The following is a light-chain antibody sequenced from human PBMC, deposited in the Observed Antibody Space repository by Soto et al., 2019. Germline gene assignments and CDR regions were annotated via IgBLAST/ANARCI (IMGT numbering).Light chain of an antibody. CDR3: QQSYSTPPGT. V-gene: IGKV1-39*01. Sequence: DIQMTQSPSSLSASVGDRVTITCRASQSISSYLNWYQRKPGKAPKLLIYAASSLQSGVPSRFSGSGSGTDFTLTISSLQPEDVATYYCQQSYSTPPGTFGGGTKVEIK. CDR1: QSISSY. CDR2: AAS. J-gene: IGKJ4*01.